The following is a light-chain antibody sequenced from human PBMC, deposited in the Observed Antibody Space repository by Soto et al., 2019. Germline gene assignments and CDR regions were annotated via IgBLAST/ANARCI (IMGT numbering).Light chain of an antibody. CDR2: GAS. CDR1: QRVGRDY. Sequence: EIVLTQSPATLSLSPGERATFSCWASQRVGRDYLAWYQQKPGQAPRLLIHGASTRATGIPDRFGGSGSGTDFTLSISRLEPEDFAVYYCQQYASSPLTFGGETKVEIK. CDR3: QQYASSPLT. V-gene: IGKV3-20*01. J-gene: IGKJ4*01.